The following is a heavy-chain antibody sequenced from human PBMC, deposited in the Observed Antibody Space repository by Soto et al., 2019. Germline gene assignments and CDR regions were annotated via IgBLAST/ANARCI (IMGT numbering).Heavy chain of an antibody. V-gene: IGHV3-23*01. CDR1: GFTSSNYS. J-gene: IGHJ6*02. Sequence: EVRLLESGGGLVQPGGSLRLYCAGSGFTSSNYSMSWVRQAPGKGLEWVSTTSGSGHYIQYRDSVKGRFTISRDNSKNTLYLQMNSLRSEDTAVYYCAGWAMVNPYYYGLDVWGQGTTVTVSS. CDR3: AGWAMVNPYYYGLDV. D-gene: IGHD5-18*01. CDR2: TSGSGHYI.